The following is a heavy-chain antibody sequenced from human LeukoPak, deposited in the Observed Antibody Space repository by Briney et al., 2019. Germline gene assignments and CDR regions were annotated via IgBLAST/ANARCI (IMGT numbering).Heavy chain of an antibody. CDR3: TVVIAVAGS. J-gene: IGHJ5*02. CDR1: GFTFSGSA. CDR2: IRSKANSYAT. D-gene: IGHD6-19*01. V-gene: IGHV3-73*01. Sequence: PGGSLRLSCAASGFTFSGSAMHWVRQASGKGLEWVGRIRSKANSYATAYAASVKGRFTISRDDSKNTAYLQMNNLKTEDTAVYYCTVVIAVAGSWGQGTLVTVSS.